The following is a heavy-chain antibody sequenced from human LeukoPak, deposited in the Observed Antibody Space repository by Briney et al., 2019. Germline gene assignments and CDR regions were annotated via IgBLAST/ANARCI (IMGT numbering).Heavy chain of an antibody. CDR3: TKDGYDTSGYYTH. V-gene: IGHV3-9*01. Sequence: GRSLRLSCAASGFTFDDFAMHWVRHAPGKGLEWVSGISWKSDALGYADSVNGRFTISRDNAKNSLYLQMTSLRVEDTAFYYCTKDGYDTSGYYTHWGRGTLVTVSS. CDR1: GFTFDDFA. D-gene: IGHD3-22*01. CDR2: ISWKSDAL. J-gene: IGHJ4*02.